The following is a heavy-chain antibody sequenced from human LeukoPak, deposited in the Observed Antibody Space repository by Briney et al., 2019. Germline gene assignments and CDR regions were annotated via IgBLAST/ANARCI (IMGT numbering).Heavy chain of an antibody. D-gene: IGHD2/OR15-2a*01. CDR3: ATNKVSTAGAYDI. CDR2: INHSGGT. V-gene: IGHV4-34*01. CDR1: GGSISGYY. J-gene: IGHJ3*02. Sequence: SETLSLTCTVSGGSISGYYWSWIRQTPGKGLEWIGEINHSGGTNYNPSLKSRVTMSVDTSKNQFSLRLSSVTAADTAVYYCATNKVSTAGAYDIWGQGTMVIVSS.